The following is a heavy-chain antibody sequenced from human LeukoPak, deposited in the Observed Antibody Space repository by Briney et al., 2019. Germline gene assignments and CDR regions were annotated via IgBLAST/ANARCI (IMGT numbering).Heavy chain of an antibody. Sequence: GGSLRLSCAASGFSFSTPTMNWVRQAPGKGLEWISSIGKTSRDMYYADSVRGRFTISRDNAKNSLFLLMNSLRVEDTSVYYCVRGDNRDYWGQGTLVTVSS. D-gene: IGHD1-14*01. J-gene: IGHJ4*02. CDR2: IGKTSRDM. CDR3: VRGDNRDY. CDR1: GFSFSTPT. V-gene: IGHV3-21*01.